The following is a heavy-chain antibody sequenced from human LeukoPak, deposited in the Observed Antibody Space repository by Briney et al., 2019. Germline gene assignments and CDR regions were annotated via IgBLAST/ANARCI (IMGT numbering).Heavy chain of an antibody. CDR1: GFTFSNSA. CDR2: ITSGRTT. J-gene: IGHJ3*02. V-gene: IGHV3-69-1*01. D-gene: IGHD5-24*01. Sequence: GGSLRLSCAASGFTFSNSAMSWVRQAPGKGLEWVSSITSGRTTYYADSVKGRFTISNDNAKKSLYLQMNSLRAEDTAVYYCARARRPKWERDGYTSKESAFDIWGQGTMVTVS. CDR3: ARARRPKWERDGYTSKESAFDI.